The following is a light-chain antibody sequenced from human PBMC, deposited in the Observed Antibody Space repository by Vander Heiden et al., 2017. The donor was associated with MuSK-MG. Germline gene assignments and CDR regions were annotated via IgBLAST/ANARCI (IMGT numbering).Light chain of an antibody. J-gene: IGKJ2*01. CDR1: QDIRNY. V-gene: IGKV1-33*01. CDR2: DAS. CDR3: QQDDNFPTYT. Sequence: DIQMTQSPSSLSASVGDRVTITCQASQDIRNYLNWYQQKPGKAPKLLIFDASNLETGVPSRFSGRGYGTDFTFTISSLQPEDFATYYCQQDDNFPTYTFGQGTKLEMK.